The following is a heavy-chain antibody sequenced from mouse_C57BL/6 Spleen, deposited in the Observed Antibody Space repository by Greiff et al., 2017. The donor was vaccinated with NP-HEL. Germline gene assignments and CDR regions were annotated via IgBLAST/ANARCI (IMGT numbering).Heavy chain of an antibody. CDR1: GYTFTSYW. CDR2: IYPGSGST. V-gene: IGHV1-55*01. D-gene: IGHD1-1*01. CDR3: ASQYYVSSPYYFDY. Sequence: QVQLQQPGAELVKPGASVKMSCKASGYTFTSYWITWVKQRPGQGLEWIGDIYPGSGSTNYNEKFKSKATLTVDTSSSTAYMQLSSLTSEDSAVYYCASQYYVSSPYYFDYWGQGTTLTVSS. J-gene: IGHJ2*01.